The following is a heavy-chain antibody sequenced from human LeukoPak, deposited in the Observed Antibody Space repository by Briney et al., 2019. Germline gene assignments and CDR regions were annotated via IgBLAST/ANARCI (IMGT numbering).Heavy chain of an antibody. Sequence: ASVKVSCKASGYTFTNYGITWVRQAPGQGLEWMGWISVYNANTKYAQKLQGRITITTDASTSTAYMELRSLTSDDTAVYYCARLVAAINWFDPWGQGTLVTVSS. CDR3: ARLVAAINWFDP. D-gene: IGHD2-15*01. J-gene: IGHJ5*02. CDR2: ISVYNANT. CDR1: GYTFTNYG. V-gene: IGHV1-18*04.